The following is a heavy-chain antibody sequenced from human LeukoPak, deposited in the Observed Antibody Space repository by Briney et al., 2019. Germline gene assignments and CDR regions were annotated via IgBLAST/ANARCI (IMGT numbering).Heavy chain of an antibody. V-gene: IGHV1-69*13. D-gene: IGHD3-22*01. CDR2: TIPIFGTA. Sequence: SVKVSCKASGGTFSSYAISWVRQAPGQGLEWMGGTIPIFGTANYAQKFQGRVTITADESTSTAYMELSSLRSEDTAVYYCARAISITMIPVDYWGQGTLVTVSS. CDR3: ARAISITMIPVDY. CDR1: GGTFSSYA. J-gene: IGHJ4*02.